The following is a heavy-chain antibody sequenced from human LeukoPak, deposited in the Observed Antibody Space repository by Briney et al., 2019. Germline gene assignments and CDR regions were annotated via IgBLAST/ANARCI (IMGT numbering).Heavy chain of an antibody. CDR1: GFTFSSYG. V-gene: IGHV3-30*18. D-gene: IGHD2-15*01. CDR2: ISYDGSNK. J-gene: IGHJ4*02. Sequence: GGSLRLSCAASGFTFSSYGMHWVRQAPGKGLEWVAVISYDGSNKYYADSVKGRFTISRDNSKNTLYLQMNSLRAEDTAVYYCAKGCRPYCSGGSCYGCQDYWGQGTLVTVSS. CDR3: AKGCRPYCSGGSCYGCQDY.